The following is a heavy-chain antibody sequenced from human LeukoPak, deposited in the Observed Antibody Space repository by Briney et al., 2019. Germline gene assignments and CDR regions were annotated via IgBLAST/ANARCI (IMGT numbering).Heavy chain of an antibody. Sequence: GGSLRLSWAPSGFTFSSYAMSWVRQAPGKGLDLVSDFSGSGCCTYYANSVKGRFTISKDNSKNTLYLQMNSLRSEDTAVYYCAKDLLGPPTYYYDSSGAYFDYWGQGTLVTVSS. J-gene: IGHJ4*02. V-gene: IGHV3-23*01. CDR3: AKDLLGPPTYYYDSSGAYFDY. CDR1: GFTFSSYA. D-gene: IGHD3-22*01. CDR2: FSGSGCCT.